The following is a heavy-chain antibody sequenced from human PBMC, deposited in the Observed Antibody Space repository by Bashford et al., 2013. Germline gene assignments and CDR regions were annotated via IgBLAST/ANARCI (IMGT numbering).Heavy chain of an antibody. CDR1: GYSFSNYA. CDR3: ARSGRDCRTDTCYSYFDY. CDR2: INAGNGNT. D-gene: IGHD2-15*01. Sequence: ASVKVSCKASGYSFSNYAIHWVRQAPGQRLEWMGWINAGNGNTRYSQKFQGRVTMTRDTSISTVYMELSSLRSDDTAMYYCARSGRDCRTDTCYSYFDYWGQGTMVTVSS. J-gene: IGHJ4*03. V-gene: IGHV1-3*01.